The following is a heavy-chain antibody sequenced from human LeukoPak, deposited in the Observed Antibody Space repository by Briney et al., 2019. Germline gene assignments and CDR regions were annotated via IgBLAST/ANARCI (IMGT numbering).Heavy chain of an antibody. D-gene: IGHD5-18*01. CDR2: IYHSGSA. Sequence: SETLSLTCAVYGGSLSDYYWSWIRQPPGQGLEWIGEIYHSGSANYNPSLKSRVTISVDKSKNQLSLKLISVTAADTAVYYCARDVGTALVTGDYWGQGTLVTVSS. V-gene: IGHV4-34*01. J-gene: IGHJ4*02. CDR1: GGSLSDYY. CDR3: ARDVGTALVTGDY.